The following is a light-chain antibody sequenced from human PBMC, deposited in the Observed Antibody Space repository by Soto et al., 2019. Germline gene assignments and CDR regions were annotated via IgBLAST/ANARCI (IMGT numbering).Light chain of an antibody. V-gene: IGLV3-21*02. CDR1: NIGSES. J-gene: IGLJ1*01. Sequence: SYELTQPPSVSVAPGQTARITCGGNNIGSESVHWYQQKPGQAPVLVVYDDSDWPSGIPERFSGSESGNRATLTISRVEAGDEADYYCQLWDSRGDRYVFGTGTKVTVL. CDR3: QLWDSRGDRYV. CDR2: DDS.